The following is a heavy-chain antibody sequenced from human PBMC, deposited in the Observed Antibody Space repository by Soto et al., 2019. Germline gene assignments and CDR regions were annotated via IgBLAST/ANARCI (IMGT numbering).Heavy chain of an antibody. CDR2: IYYSGST. D-gene: IGHD3-22*01. CDR1: GGSISSSSYY. Sequence: SETLSLTCTVSGGSISSSSYYWGWIRQPPGKGQEWIGSIYYSGSTYYNSSLKSLVTISVDTSKNHFSLKLSFVTAADTAVYYCARHCRKVVMGYYYYYMDVWGKGTTVTVSS. CDR3: ARHCRKVVMGYYYYYMDV. V-gene: IGHV4-39*01. J-gene: IGHJ6*03.